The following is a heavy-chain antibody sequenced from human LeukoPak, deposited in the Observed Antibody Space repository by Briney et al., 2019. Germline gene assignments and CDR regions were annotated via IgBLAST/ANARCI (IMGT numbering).Heavy chain of an antibody. D-gene: IGHD3-22*01. CDR3: AITLPTAYYYDSSGYLDY. CDR1: GYTFTGYY. Sequence: ASVKVSCKASGYTFTGYYLHWVRQAPGQGLEWMGLINPNNGDTKYAQKFQGRVTLTRDTSISTAYMELSSLRSEDTAVYYCAITLPTAYYYDSSGYLDYWGQGTLVTVSS. V-gene: IGHV1-2*02. CDR2: INPNNGDT. J-gene: IGHJ4*02.